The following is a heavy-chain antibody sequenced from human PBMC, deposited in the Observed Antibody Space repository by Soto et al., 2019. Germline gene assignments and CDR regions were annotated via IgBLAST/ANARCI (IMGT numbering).Heavy chain of an antibody. Sequence: PGGSLRLSCAASGFDFSRYTMNWVRQSPGKGLDWVSSITSRSDYIYYGDSVRGRFTISRDNSKNTLFLHMSNLRAEDTAMYYCTIVRVADSALDHWGQGTLVTVSS. CDR3: TIVRVADSALDH. D-gene: IGHD3-10*02. CDR2: ITSRSDYI. V-gene: IGHV3-21*01. J-gene: IGHJ4*02. CDR1: GFDFSRYT.